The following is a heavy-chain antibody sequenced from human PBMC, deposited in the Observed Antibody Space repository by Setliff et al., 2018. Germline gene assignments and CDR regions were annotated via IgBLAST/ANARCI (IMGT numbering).Heavy chain of an antibody. V-gene: IGHV3-48*03. J-gene: IGHJ4*02. CDR1: GFTFRSYE. Sequence: PGGSLRLSCAASGFTFRSYEMNWVRQAPGKGLEWVSYISSSGSTIYYADSVKGRFTISRDNAKDSLYLQMNSLRAEDTVVYYCARAQAAYNWNYYVLGYWGQGTLVTVSS. CDR3: ARAQAAYNWNYYVLGY. CDR2: ISSSGSTI. D-gene: IGHD1-7*01.